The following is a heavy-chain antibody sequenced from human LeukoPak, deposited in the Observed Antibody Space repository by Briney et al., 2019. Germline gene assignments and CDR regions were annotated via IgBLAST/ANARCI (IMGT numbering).Heavy chain of an antibody. D-gene: IGHD3-22*01. V-gene: IGHV1-46*01. CDR3: ARDAYRDGSGPSPNWFDP. Sequence: ASVKVSCKTSGYTFTNYYIHWVRQAPGHGLEWMGIINPSGGSTNYAQKFQGRVTMTSDTSTNTVSMDLSSLTSDDTAIYYCARDAYRDGSGPSPNWFDPWGQGILVTVSS. CDR2: INPSGGST. CDR1: GYTFTNYY. J-gene: IGHJ5*02.